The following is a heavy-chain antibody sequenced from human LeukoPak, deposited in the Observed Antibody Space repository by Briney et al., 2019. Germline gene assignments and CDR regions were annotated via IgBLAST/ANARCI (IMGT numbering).Heavy chain of an antibody. J-gene: IGHJ4*02. V-gene: IGHV3-21*01. D-gene: IGHD3-16*01. Sequence: PGGSLRLSCAASGFTFNSYEMNRVRQAPGKGLEWVSSISSGSDYIYYADSVKGRFTISRDNAKNSLYLQMNSLRAEDTAIYYCARDPWGTHAYWGQGTLVTVSS. CDR1: GFTFNSYE. CDR2: ISSGSDYI. CDR3: ARDPWGTHAY.